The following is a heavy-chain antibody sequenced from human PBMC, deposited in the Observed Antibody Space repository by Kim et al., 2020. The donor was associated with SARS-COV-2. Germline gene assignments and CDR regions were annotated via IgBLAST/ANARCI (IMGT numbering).Heavy chain of an antibody. V-gene: IGHV4-39*01. CDR3: ARHRVTFGGVIPIMDV. Sequence: SLKSRVTISVDTSKNQFSLKLSSVTAADTAVYYCARHRVTFGGVIPIMDVWGQGTTVTVSS. D-gene: IGHD3-16*02. J-gene: IGHJ6*02.